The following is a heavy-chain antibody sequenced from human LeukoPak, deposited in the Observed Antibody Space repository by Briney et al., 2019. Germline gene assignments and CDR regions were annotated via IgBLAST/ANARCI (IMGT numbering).Heavy chain of an antibody. CDR2: ISSSGSTI. Sequence: PGGSLRLSCAASGFTFSDYYMSWIRQAPGKGLEWVSYISSSGSTICYADSVKGRFTISRDNAKNSLYLQMNSLRAEDTAVYYCAREATVTTNFDYWGQGTLVTVSS. CDR1: GFTFSDYY. J-gene: IGHJ4*02. V-gene: IGHV3-11*01. CDR3: AREATVTTNFDY. D-gene: IGHD4-17*01.